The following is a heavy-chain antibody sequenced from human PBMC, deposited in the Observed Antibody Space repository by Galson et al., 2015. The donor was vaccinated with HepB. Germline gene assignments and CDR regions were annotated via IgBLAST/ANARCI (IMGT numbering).Heavy chain of an antibody. J-gene: IGHJ6*02. CDR3: ARGLQGFGELLNYYYGMDV. Sequence: SVKVSCKASGGTFSSYAISWVRQAPGQGLEWMGGIIPIFGTANYAQKFQGRVTITADKSTSTAYMELSSLRSEDTAVYYCARGLQGFGELLNYYYGMDVWGQGTTVTVSS. CDR1: GGTFSSYA. D-gene: IGHD3-10*01. V-gene: IGHV1-69*06. CDR2: IIPIFGTA.